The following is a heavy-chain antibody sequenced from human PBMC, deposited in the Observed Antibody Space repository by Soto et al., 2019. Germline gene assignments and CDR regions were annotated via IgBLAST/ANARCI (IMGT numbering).Heavy chain of an antibody. Sequence: SETLSLTCAVSGVSISSGNWWTWVRQTPQRGLEYIGEIFHDGTANYYPSFERRVAISVDTSKNQFSLKLTSVTAADTAIYFCARDQVGYVTGTLMSVYFDYWGQGTLVTVSS. CDR1: GVSISSGNW. J-gene: IGHJ4*02. CDR2: IFHDGTA. CDR3: ARDQVGYVTGTLMSVYFDY. V-gene: IGHV4-4*02. D-gene: IGHD1-20*01.